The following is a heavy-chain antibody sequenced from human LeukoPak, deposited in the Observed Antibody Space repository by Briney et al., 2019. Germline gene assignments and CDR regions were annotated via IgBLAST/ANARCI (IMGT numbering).Heavy chain of an antibody. J-gene: IGHJ4*02. CDR1: GGTFSSYA. Sequence: SVKVSCKASGGTFSSYAISWVRQAPGQGLEWMGGIIPIFGTANYAQKFQGRVTITTDESTSTAYMELGSLRSEDTAVYYCARAHYYYDSSGYVPHPSDYWGQGTLVAVSS. CDR3: ARAHYYYDSSGYVPHPSDY. CDR2: IIPIFGTA. D-gene: IGHD3-22*01. V-gene: IGHV1-69*05.